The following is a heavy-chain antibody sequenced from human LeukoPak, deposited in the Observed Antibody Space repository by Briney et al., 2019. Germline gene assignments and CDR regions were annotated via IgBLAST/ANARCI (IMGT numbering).Heavy chain of an antibody. CDR3: ARAFLAGEQQLDYPHYYYYYGMDV. CDR1: GGTFSSYA. Sequence: SVKVSCKASGGTFSSYAISWVRQTPGQGLEWMGGIIPIFGTANYAQKFQGRVTITADESTSTAYMELSSLRSEDTAVYYCARAFLAGEQQLDYPHYYYYYGMDVWGQGTTVTVSS. CDR2: IIPIFGTA. J-gene: IGHJ6*02. V-gene: IGHV1-69*13. D-gene: IGHD6-13*01.